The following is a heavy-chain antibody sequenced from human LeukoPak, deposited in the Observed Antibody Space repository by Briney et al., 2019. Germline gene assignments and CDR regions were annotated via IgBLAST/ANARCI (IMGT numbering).Heavy chain of an antibody. CDR2: IKRRTDGGTS. CDR3: TTGYTSASHDGY. D-gene: IGHD2-15*01. J-gene: IGHJ4*02. CDR1: GFTFSDAW. V-gene: IGHV3-15*07. Sequence: GGSLRLSCAASGFTFSDAWMHWVRQAPGKGLEWVGLIKRRTDGGTSNYAAPVKGRFAISRDGSEDTLFLQMDSLKSEDTGVYYCTTGYTSASHDGYWGQGTLVTVSS.